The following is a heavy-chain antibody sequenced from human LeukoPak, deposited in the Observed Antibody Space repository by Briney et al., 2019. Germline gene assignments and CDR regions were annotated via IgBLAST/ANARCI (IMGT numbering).Heavy chain of an antibody. V-gene: IGHV4-34*01. CDR1: GGSFSGYY. Sequence: SETLSLTCSVNGGSFSGYYWSWIRQPPGKGLEWTGEINHSGNTNYNPSLKSRVTISGGTSKNQFSLKLSSVTAADTAVYYCETSSSATIDYFYDYIDVWGKGTTVTVSS. CDR3: ETSSSATIDYFYDYIDV. D-gene: IGHD2-15*01. CDR2: INHSGNT. J-gene: IGHJ6*03.